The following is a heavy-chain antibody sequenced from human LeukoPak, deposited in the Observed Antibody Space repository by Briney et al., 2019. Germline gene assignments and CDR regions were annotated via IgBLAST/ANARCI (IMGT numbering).Heavy chain of an antibody. CDR1: GYTFTSYG. CDR2: ISAYNGNT. V-gene: IGHV1-18*01. CDR3: ARDRAPGRYSYGLGIMDV. J-gene: IGHJ6*03. Sequence: GASVQVSCKASGYTFTSYGISWVRQAPGQGLEWMGWISAYNGNTNYAQKLQGRVTMTTDTSTSTAYMELRSLRSDDTAVYYCARDRAPGRYSYGLGIMDVWGKGTTVTVSS. D-gene: IGHD5-18*01.